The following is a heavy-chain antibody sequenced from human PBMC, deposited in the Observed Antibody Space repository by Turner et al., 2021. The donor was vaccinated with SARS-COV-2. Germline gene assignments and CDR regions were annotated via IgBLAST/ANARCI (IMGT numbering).Heavy chain of an antibody. CDR1: GFTFSSYG. V-gene: IGHV3-33*01. D-gene: IGHD2-15*01. J-gene: IGHJ6*02. CDR3: ARDVLVAAGYAMDV. CDR2: RWYDERNK. Sequence: RLVDPGGGGVNLGGSLRPSVAASGFTFSSYGMPGFRQGPGKGLEWVAVRWYDERNKYYADSVKGRFTISRDNSKNTLYRQRNGLRAEDTAVYDCARDVLVAAGYAMDVWGQGTTVTVSS.